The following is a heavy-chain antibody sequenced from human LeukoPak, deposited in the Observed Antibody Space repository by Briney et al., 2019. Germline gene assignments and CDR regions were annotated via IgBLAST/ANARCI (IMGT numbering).Heavy chain of an antibody. CDR3: ARDRWHSGYYGKQLGY. Sequence: SGTLSLTCAVSGGSISSSNWWSWVRQPPGKGLEWIGEIYHSGSTNYNPSLKSRVTISVDKSKNQFSLKLSSVTAADTAVYYCARDRWHSGYYGKQLGYWGQGTLVTVSS. CDR1: GGSISSSNW. CDR2: IYHSGST. D-gene: IGHD3-22*01. J-gene: IGHJ4*02. V-gene: IGHV4-4*02.